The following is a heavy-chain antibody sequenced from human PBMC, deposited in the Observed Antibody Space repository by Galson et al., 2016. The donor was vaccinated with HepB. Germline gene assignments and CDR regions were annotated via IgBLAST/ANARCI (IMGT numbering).Heavy chain of an antibody. Sequence: SLRLSCAASGLIFSRYYMTWVRQAPGKGLEWVAKITPDGSETFYVDSVRGRFSISRDNARNSLYLQMDSLRAEDTAMYYCTKEDWYRIDYWGQGTLVTVSS. CDR2: ITPDGSET. CDR3: TKEDWYRIDY. V-gene: IGHV3-7*03. J-gene: IGHJ4*02. D-gene: IGHD3/OR15-3a*01. CDR1: GLIFSRYY.